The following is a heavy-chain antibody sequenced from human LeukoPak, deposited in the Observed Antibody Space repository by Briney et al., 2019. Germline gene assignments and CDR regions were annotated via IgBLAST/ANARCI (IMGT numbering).Heavy chain of an antibody. J-gene: IGHJ4*02. CDR3: ARTPSSGWSKTLYYFDY. CDR1: GLTVSSYS. V-gene: IGHV3-48*01. Sequence: GGSLRLSCVASGLTVSSYSMNWVRQAPGKGLEWVSYISSSSSTIYYADSVKGRFTISRDNAKNSLDLQMNSLRSEDTAVYYCARTPSSGWSKTLYYFDYWGQGTLVTVSS. D-gene: IGHD6-13*01. CDR2: ISSSSSTI.